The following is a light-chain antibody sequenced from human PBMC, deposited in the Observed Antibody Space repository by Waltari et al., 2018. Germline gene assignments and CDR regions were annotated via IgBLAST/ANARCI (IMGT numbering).Light chain of an antibody. CDR2: VVS. CDR1: SSDIGGYKY. V-gene: IGLV2-14*01. Sequence: QSALTQPASVSGSPGQSITISCTGTSSDIGGYKYVSWYQQHPGKAPKLIVYVVSHRPSGVANRVSGSKSGSTASLTISGLQSEDEADYYCSSYMNSSLVFGAGTKVTVL. J-gene: IGLJ3*02. CDR3: SSYMNSSLV.